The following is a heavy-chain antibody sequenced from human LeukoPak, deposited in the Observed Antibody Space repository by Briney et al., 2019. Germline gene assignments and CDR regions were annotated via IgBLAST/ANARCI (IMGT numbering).Heavy chain of an antibody. CDR3: ARLVGMVRGVIIANWFDP. CDR1: GYTFTSYG. V-gene: IGHV1-18*01. Sequence: ASVKVSCKASGYTFTSYGISWVRQAPGQGLERMGWISAYNGNTNYAQKLQGRVTMTTDTSTSTAYMGLRSLRSDDTAVYYCARLVGMVRGVIIANWFDPWGQGTLVTVSS. J-gene: IGHJ5*02. CDR2: ISAYNGNT. D-gene: IGHD3-10*01.